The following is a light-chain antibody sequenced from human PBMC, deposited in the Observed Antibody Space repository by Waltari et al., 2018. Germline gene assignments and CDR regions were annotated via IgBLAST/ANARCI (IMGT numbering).Light chain of an antibody. J-gene: IGLJ3*02. CDR3: GGWDDSLNGWV. CDR1: SSNIGNNH. CDR2: RDN. Sequence: QSVMTQPPSASGTPGQRVTISCSGSSSNIGNNHLSLYQQLPGASPKLLIYRDNQRPSGVPDRFSVSKSGTSASLAISGLRSEDEADYYCGGWDDSLNGWVFGGGTKLTVL. V-gene: IGLV1-47*01.